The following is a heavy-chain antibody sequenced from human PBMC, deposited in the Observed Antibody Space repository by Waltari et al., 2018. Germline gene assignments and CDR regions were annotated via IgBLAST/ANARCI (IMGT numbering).Heavy chain of an antibody. D-gene: IGHD3-10*01. J-gene: IGHJ5*02. CDR2: IYYSGST. CDR3: ARWSRGVAVNWFDP. CDR1: GGSISSYY. Sequence: QVQLQESGPGLVKPSETLSLTCTVSGGSISSYYWSWIRQPPGKGLEWIGYIYYSGSTNYNPSLKSRVTISVDTSKNQFSLKLSSVTAADTAVYYCARWSRGVAVNWFDPWGQGTLVTVSS. V-gene: IGHV4-59*01.